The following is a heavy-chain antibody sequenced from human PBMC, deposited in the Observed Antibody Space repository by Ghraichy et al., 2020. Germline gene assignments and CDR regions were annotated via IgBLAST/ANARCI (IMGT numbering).Heavy chain of an antibody. Sequence: SETLSLTCAVYGGSFSGYYWSWIRQPPGKGLEWIGEINHSGSTNYNPSLKSRVTISVDTSKNQFSLKLSSVTAADTAVYYCAIAHDFWSGYYTDPPFDYWGQGTLVTVSS. V-gene: IGHV4-34*01. CDR2: INHSGST. J-gene: IGHJ4*02. CDR1: GGSFSGYY. D-gene: IGHD3-3*01. CDR3: AIAHDFWSGYYTDPPFDY.